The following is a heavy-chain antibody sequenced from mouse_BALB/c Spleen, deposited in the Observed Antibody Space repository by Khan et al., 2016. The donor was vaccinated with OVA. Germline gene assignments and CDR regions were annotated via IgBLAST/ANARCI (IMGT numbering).Heavy chain of an antibody. J-gene: IGHJ2*01. D-gene: IGHD2-10*02. CDR3: ARVYGGDIDD. CDR2: ISYSGNT. V-gene: IGHV3-2*02. Sequence: EVELVESGPGLVKPSQSLSLTCTVTGYSITSDYAWNWIRQFPGNKLEWMGFISYSGNTKSNPSLTSRISMTRATYKTKFFLQWNSVTPEDTATYYCARVYGGDIDDWGQGTTLIVSS. CDR1: GYSITSDYA.